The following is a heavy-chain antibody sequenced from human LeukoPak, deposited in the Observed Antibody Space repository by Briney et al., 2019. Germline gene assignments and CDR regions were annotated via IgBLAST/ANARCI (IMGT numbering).Heavy chain of an antibody. V-gene: IGHV4-30-4*01. CDR1: GGSISSGDYY. CDR2: IYYSGST. Sequence: SETLSLTCTVSGGSISSGDYYWRWIRQPPGKGLEWIGYIYYSGSTYYNPSLKSRVTISVDTSKNQFSLKLSSVTAADTAVYYCARASPGPVDSSGYYVYYYYGMDVWGQGTTVTVSS. D-gene: IGHD3-22*01. CDR3: ARASPGPVDSSGYYVYYYYGMDV. J-gene: IGHJ6*02.